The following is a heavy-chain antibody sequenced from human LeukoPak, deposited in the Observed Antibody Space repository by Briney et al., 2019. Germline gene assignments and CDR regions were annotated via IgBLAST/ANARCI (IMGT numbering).Heavy chain of an antibody. V-gene: IGHV1-2*02. J-gene: IGHJ5*01. CDR1: GYTFTGCY. D-gene: IGHD1-26*01. CDR3: ARASGSYWWFDS. Sequence: ASVKVSCKASGYTFTGCYMHWVRQAPGQGLEWMGWINPNSGGTNYAQKFQGSVTMTRDTSISTVYMELSRLRSDDTAVYYCARASGSYWWFDSWGQGTLVTVSS. CDR2: INPNSGGT.